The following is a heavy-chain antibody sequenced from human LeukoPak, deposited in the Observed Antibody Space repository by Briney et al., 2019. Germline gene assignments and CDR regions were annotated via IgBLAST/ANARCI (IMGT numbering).Heavy chain of an antibody. CDR3: AREAEYYYDSSGYYYSLADAFDI. D-gene: IGHD3-22*01. J-gene: IGHJ3*02. V-gene: IGHV3-23*01. CDR1: GFNFGSYS. CDR2: ISADSATT. Sequence: GGSLRLSCAASGFNFGSYSMTWVRQAPGKGLEWVSVISADSATTFYADSVKGRFTISRDNAKNTVFLQMSSLRAEDTAVYYCAREAEYYYDSSGYYYSLADAFDIWGQGTMVTVSS.